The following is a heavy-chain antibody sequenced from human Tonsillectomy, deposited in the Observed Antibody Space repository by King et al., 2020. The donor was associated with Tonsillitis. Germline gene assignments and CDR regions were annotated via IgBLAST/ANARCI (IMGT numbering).Heavy chain of an antibody. D-gene: IGHD4-17*01. V-gene: IGHV3-23*04. CDR3: AKPSRTTVTTWFIGY. Sequence: VQLVQSGGGLVQPGGSLRLSCAASGFTFRSYAMNWVRQAPGKGLEWVSSISDSGDSTHYAESVRGRFTISRDNSKNTLYLQMDSLRGEDTAVYYCAKPSRTTVTTWFIGYWGQGTLVTVSS. CDR1: GFTFRSYA. J-gene: IGHJ4*02. CDR2: ISDSGDST.